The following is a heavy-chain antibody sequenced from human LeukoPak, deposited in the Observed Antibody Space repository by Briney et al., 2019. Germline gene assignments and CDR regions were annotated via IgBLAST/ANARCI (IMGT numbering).Heavy chain of an antibody. J-gene: IGHJ4*02. D-gene: IGHD5-24*01. V-gene: IGHV3-23*01. CDR1: GFTFSGYA. CDR3: AKAGTEDGYNIYFDH. Sequence: GGSLRLSCGVSGFTFSGYAMSWVRQAPGKGLEGVSLISGSGGGTYYADSVKGRFTIFRDNAKNTLYLQMNSLRAEDTAVYYCAKAGTEDGYNIYFDHWGQGTLVTVSS. CDR2: ISGSGGGT.